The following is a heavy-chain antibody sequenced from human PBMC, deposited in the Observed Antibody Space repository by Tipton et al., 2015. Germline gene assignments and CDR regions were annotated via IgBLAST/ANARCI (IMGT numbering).Heavy chain of an antibody. J-gene: IGHJ4*02. CDR3: ARDIGAAGGWPAY. Sequence: SLRLSCAASGFDFGIYGMHWVRQAPGKGLEWVAVIWYDESHKFYADSVEGRFTISRDNSKNTVYLQMNSLRAEDTAVYYCARDIGAAGGWPAYWGQGTLVTVSS. CDR2: IWYDESHK. V-gene: IGHV3-33*08. D-gene: IGHD6-25*01. CDR1: GFDFGIYG.